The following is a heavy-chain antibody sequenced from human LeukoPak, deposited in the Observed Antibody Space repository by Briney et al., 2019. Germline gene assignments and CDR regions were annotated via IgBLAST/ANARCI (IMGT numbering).Heavy chain of an antibody. CDR2: IYYSGST. V-gene: IGHV4-39*07. CDR1: GGSISSSSYY. D-gene: IGHD3-10*01. J-gene: IGHJ6*03. CDR3: AKGGGWSWSYYYHYMDV. Sequence: SETLSLTCTVSGGSISSSSYYWGWIRQPPGKGLEWIGSIYYSGSTYYNPFLKSRVTISVDTSKNQFSLKLTSATAADTAVYYCAKGGGWSWSYYYHYMDVWGKGTTVTISS.